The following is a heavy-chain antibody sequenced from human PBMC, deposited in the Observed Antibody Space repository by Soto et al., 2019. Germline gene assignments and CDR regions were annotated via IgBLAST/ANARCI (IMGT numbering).Heavy chain of an antibody. CDR2: IFWNDDK. J-gene: IGHJ6*01. V-gene: IGHV2-5*01. CDR1: GFSLSARGVG. D-gene: IGHD2-2*01. CDR3: SRRTSSHRHGIYF. Sequence: SGPTLVNPTQTLTLTCTFSGFSLSARGVGVGWIRQPPGEALEWLALIFWNDDKYYSPSLKSRLTITKDTSRDQVVLTMTNMDPVDTGTYYCSRRTSSHRHGIYFWGQGTTVTGSS.